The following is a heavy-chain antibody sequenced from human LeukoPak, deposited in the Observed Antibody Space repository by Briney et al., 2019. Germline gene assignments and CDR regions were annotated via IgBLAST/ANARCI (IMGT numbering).Heavy chain of an antibody. CDR1: GFTFSSYA. Sequence: GGSLRLSCAASGFTFSSYAMHWVRQAPGKGLEWVAVISYDGSNKYYADSVKGRFTISRGNSKNTLYLQMNSLRAEDTAVYYCARELYGGNDYWGQGTLVTVSS. J-gene: IGHJ4*02. CDR2: ISYDGSNK. D-gene: IGHD4-23*01. CDR3: ARELYGGNDY. V-gene: IGHV3-30-3*01.